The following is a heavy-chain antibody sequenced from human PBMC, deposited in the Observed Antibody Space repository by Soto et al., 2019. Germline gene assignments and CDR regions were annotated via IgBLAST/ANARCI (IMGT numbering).Heavy chain of an antibody. D-gene: IGHD3-22*01. J-gene: IGHJ4*02. CDR1: GYTFTSYG. Sequence: ASVKVSCKASGYTFTSYGISWVRQAPGQGLEWMGWISAYNGNTNYAQKLQGRVTMTTDTSTSTAYMELRSLRSDDTAVYYCARDRGYYDSSGYYWYWGQGTLVTVSS. V-gene: IGHV1-18*01. CDR2: ISAYNGNT. CDR3: ARDRGYYDSSGYYWY.